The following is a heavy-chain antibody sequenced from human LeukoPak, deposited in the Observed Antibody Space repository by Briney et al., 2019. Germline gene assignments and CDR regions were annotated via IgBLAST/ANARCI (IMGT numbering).Heavy chain of an antibody. V-gene: IGHV4-38-2*01. J-gene: IGHJ4*02. CDR1: GFSVSSDHY. CDR3: AGSFWSAYYYFDY. D-gene: IGHD3-3*01. CDR2: VDHSGST. Sequence: PSETLSPTCAVSGFSVSSDHYWGWIRQPPGKGLELIGSVDHSGSTYYNPSLKGRVTMSVDTSKNQFSLKLRFVTAADTAVYFCAGSFWSAYYYFDYWGQGMLVTVSS.